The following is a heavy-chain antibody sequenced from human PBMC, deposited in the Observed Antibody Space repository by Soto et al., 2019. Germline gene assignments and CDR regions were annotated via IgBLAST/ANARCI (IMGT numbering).Heavy chain of an antibody. CDR1: GYTFTSYD. D-gene: IGHD2-2*01. Sequence: ASVKVSCKASGYTFTSYDINWVRQATGQGLEWMGWMNPNSGNTGYAQKFQGRVTMTRNTSISTAYMELSSLRSEDTAVYYCARYDYCSSTSCSPQSYYYYGMDVWGQGTTVTVSS. J-gene: IGHJ6*02. CDR3: ARYDYCSSTSCSPQSYYYYGMDV. V-gene: IGHV1-8*01. CDR2: MNPNSGNT.